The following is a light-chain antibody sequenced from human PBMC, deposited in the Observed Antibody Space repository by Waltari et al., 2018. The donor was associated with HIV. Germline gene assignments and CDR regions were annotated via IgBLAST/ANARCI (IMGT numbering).Light chain of an antibody. CDR3: QTWYGGTAV. Sequence: SYELTQPSSVSVSQGQTAIITCSGNKWVEKYICWYQQKSGQSPVLFSDEGNKRPSGVPARFSGTSSGNTATLTSSVTQATDESDYYCQTWYGGTAVFGGGTNLTVL. CDR2: EGN. V-gene: IGLV3-1*01. J-gene: IGLJ2*01. CDR1: KWVEKY.